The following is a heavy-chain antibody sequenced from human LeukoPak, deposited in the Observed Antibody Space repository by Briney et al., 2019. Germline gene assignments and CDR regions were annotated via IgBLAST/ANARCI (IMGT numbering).Heavy chain of an antibody. V-gene: IGHV1-69*01. CDR1: GGTFSSYA. Sequence: ASVKVSCKASGGTFSSYAISWVRQAPGQGLEWMGGIIPIFGTANYAQKFQGRVTITADESTSTAYTELSSLRSEDTAVYYCARDGHCSSTSCDAFDIWGQGTMVTVSS. CDR3: ARDGHCSSTSCDAFDI. D-gene: IGHD2-2*01. CDR2: IIPIFGTA. J-gene: IGHJ3*02.